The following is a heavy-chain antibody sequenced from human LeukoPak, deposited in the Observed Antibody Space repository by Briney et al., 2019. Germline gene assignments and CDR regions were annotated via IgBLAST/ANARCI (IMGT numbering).Heavy chain of an antibody. D-gene: IGHD3-9*01. J-gene: IGHJ4*02. CDR1: GYTFTSYY. V-gene: IGHV1-46*01. CDR3: ARGNINVLRYFDWTFDY. Sequence: GASVKVSCKASGYTFTSYYMHWVRQAPGQGLEWMGIINPSGGSTSYAQKFQGRVTMTRDMSTSTVYMELSSLRSEDTAVYYCARGNINVLRYFDWTFDYWGQGTLVTVSS. CDR2: INPSGGST.